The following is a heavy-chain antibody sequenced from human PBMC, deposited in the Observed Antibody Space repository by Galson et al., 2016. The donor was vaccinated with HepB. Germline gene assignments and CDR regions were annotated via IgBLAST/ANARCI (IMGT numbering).Heavy chain of an antibody. CDR1: GFTFSGYS. J-gene: IGHJ5*02. CDR3: ACKYSTGWYAGAFDP. CDR2: ISSGSNYI. Sequence: SLRLSCAASGFTFSGYSMNWVRQAPGKGLGWVSAISSGSNYIHYADSVEGRFTISRDNSKNTLYLQMDSLRADDTAVYYCACKYSTGWYAGAFDPWGQGTLVTVSS. D-gene: IGHD6-19*01. V-gene: IGHV3-21*04.